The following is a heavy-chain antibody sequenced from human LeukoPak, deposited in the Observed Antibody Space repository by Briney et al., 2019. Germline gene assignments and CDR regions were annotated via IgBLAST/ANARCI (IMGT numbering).Heavy chain of an antibody. CDR1: GGSISSYY. CDR3: ARGGDYYDSSQDWFDP. Sequence: SETLSLTCTVSGGSISSYYWSWIRQPPGKGLEGIGYIYYSGSTNYNPSLKSRVTISVDTSKNHFSLQLSSVTAADTAVYYCARGGDYYDSSQDWFDPWGQGTLVTVSS. J-gene: IGHJ5*02. CDR2: IYYSGST. D-gene: IGHD3-22*01. V-gene: IGHV4-59*12.